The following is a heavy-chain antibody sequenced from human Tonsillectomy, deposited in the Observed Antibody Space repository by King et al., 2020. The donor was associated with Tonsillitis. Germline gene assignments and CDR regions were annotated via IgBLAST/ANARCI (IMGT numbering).Heavy chain of an antibody. D-gene: IGHD1-26*01. Sequence: QLVQSGAEVKKPGESLRISCKASGYSFTTSWITWVRQMPGKGLEWMGNIDPRDSLINYSPSFQGHVTISADKSISAAYLQWNSLKASDTAMYYWARLRGGDSGSYFGWFDPWGQGTLVTVSS. V-gene: IGHV5-10-1*03. CDR3: ARLRGGDSGSYFGWFDP. J-gene: IGHJ5*02. CDR2: IDPRDSLI. CDR1: GYSFTTSW.